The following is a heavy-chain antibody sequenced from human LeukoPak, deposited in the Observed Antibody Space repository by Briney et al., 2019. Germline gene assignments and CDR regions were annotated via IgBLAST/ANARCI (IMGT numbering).Heavy chain of an antibody. CDR2: IVVGSGNT. CDR3: AKGAVAHRGGWFDL. D-gene: IGHD6-19*01. CDR1: GFTFTRSA. Sequence: SVNVSCTASGFTFTRSAMQWVRQARGQRLEWIGWIVVGSGNTNYAQTFQERVTITRDMSTSTAYMELSSLRAEDTAVYYCAKGAVAHRGGWFDLWGQGTLVTVSS. J-gene: IGHJ5*02. V-gene: IGHV1-58*02.